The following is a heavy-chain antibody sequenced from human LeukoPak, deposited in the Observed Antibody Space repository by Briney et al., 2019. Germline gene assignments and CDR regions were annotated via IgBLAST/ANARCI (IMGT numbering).Heavy chain of an antibody. Sequence: GGSLRLSCTASGFTFYNYAMGWVRQAPGKGLEWVSAISGGADSTFYVDSVKGRFTISRDNSKNTLSLQLNNLRAEDTAIYYCARYAEESLSYFDCWGLGTLVTVSS. CDR2: ISGGADST. CDR1: GFTFYNYA. V-gene: IGHV3-23*01. CDR3: ARYAEESLSYFDC. D-gene: IGHD2-15*01. J-gene: IGHJ4*02.